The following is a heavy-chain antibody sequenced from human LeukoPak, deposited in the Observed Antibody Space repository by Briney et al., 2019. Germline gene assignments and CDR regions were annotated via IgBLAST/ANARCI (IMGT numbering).Heavy chain of an antibody. CDR1: GGSISSYY. D-gene: IGHD3-22*01. V-gene: IGHV4-59*01. Sequence: SETLSLTCTVSGGSISSYYWSWIRQPPGKGLVWIGHIYHSGSTNYNPSLKSRVTISVDTSKNQFSLKLSSVTAADTALYYCASLFYYDSSGYSYYFDYWGQGTLVTVSS. CDR3: ASLFYYDSSGYSYYFDY. J-gene: IGHJ4*02. CDR2: IYHSGST.